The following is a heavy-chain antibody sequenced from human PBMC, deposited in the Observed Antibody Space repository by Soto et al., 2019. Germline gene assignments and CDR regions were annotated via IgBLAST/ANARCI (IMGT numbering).Heavy chain of an antibody. J-gene: IGHJ3*01. CDR1: GFTFSSYS. CDR2: IGSSSSTI. V-gene: IGHV3-48*02. Sequence: GGSLRLSCAASGFTFSSYSMNWVRQAPGKGLEWVSYIGSSSSTIYYADSVKGRFTISRDNAKNSLYLQMNSLRDEDTAVYYCARAEDYYDSSGYRSVWGQGTMVTVSS. CDR3: ARAEDYYDSSGYRSV. D-gene: IGHD3-22*01.